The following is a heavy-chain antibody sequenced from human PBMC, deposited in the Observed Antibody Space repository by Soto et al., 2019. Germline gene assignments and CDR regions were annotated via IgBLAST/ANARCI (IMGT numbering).Heavy chain of an antibody. J-gene: IGHJ6*03. Sequence: SVKVSCKASGGTFSSYTISWVRQAPGQGLEWMGRIIPILGIANYAQKFQGRVTITADKSTSTAYMELSSLRSEDTAVYYCASEDKDPGEHYYYYMDVWGKGTTVTVSS. CDR3: ASEDKDPGEHYYYYMDV. CDR2: IIPILGIA. V-gene: IGHV1-69*02. D-gene: IGHD4-17*01. CDR1: GGTFSSYT.